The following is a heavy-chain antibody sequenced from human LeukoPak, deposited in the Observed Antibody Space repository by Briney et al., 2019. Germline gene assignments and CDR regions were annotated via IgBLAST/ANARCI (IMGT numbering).Heavy chain of an antibody. V-gene: IGHV3-21*01. CDR3: ARSGESSSYLPYDY. CDR1: GLTFSDYN. CDR2: ITSRTSYI. Sequence: GGSLRLSCAASGLTFSDYNMNWVRQAPGKGLEWVPSITSRTSYIHYADSVKGRFTISRDNAKNSLFLQMNNLRVEDTAVYYCARSGESSSYLPYDYWGQGTLVTVSS. J-gene: IGHJ4*02. D-gene: IGHD3-22*01.